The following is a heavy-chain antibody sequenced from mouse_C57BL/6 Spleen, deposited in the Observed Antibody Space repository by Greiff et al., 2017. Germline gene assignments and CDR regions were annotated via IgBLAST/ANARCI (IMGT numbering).Heavy chain of an antibody. J-gene: IGHJ4*01. Sequence: EVKLMESGGGLVKPGGSLKLSCAASGFTFSSYAMSWVRQTPEKRLEWVATISDGGSYTYYPDNVKGRFTISRDNAKNNLYLQMSHLKSEDTAMYYCERGGSGYEDYWGQGTSVTVSS. CDR1: GFTFSSYA. V-gene: IGHV5-4*03. CDR2: ISDGGSYT. CDR3: ERGGSGYEDY. D-gene: IGHD3-2*02.